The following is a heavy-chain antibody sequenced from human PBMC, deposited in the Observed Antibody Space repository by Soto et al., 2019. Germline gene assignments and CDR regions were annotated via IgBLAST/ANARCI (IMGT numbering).Heavy chain of an antibody. Sequence: QVQLVESGGGVVQPGRSLRLSCAASGFTFSSYGMHWVRQAPGKGLEWVAVISYDGSNKYYADSVKGRFTISRDNSKNTLYLQMNSLRAEETAVYYCAKDRRYSNYEEEYFDLWGRGTLVTVSS. D-gene: IGHD4-4*01. CDR1: GFTFSSYG. V-gene: IGHV3-30*18. CDR3: AKDRRYSNYEEEYFDL. J-gene: IGHJ2*01. CDR2: ISYDGSNK.